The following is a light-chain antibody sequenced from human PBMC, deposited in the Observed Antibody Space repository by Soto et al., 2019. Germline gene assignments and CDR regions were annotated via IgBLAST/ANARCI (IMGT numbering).Light chain of an antibody. J-gene: IGKJ1*01. CDR1: ESVSSW. CDR2: GAS. CDR3: QQYNSYST. V-gene: IGKV1-5*01. Sequence: DIQMTQSPSTLSASVGDRVTITCRASESVSSWLAWYQQKPGKAPKLLIYGASSLERGVPSRFSGRGSGTEFTLTISSLQPDDFATYYCQQYNSYSTFGRGTKV.